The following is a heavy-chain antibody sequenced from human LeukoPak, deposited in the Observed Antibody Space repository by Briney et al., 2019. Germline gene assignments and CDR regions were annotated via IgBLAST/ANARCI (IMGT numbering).Heavy chain of an antibody. CDR1: GFTFSSYG. Sequence: PGGSLRLSCAASGFTFSSYGMHWVRQAPGKGLEWVAVISYDGSNTYYADSVKGRFTISRDNSKNTLYLQMNSLRADDTAVYYCAKEGYYGSGSFPDYWGQGTLVTVSS. CDR2: ISYDGSNT. CDR3: AKEGYYGSGSFPDY. V-gene: IGHV3-30*18. D-gene: IGHD3-10*01. J-gene: IGHJ4*02.